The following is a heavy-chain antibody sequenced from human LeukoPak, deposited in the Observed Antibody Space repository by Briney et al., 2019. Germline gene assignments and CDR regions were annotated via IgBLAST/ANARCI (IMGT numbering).Heavy chain of an antibody. CDR2: MNPNSGNT. Sequence: ASVKVSCKASGYTFTSYDINWVRQATGQGLEWMGWMNPNSGNTGYAQKFQGRVTMTRNTSISTAYMELSSLRSEDTAVYYCARGHVVVVADTKGIDYWGQGTLVTVSS. D-gene: IGHD2-15*01. CDR1: GYTFTSYD. J-gene: IGHJ4*02. V-gene: IGHV1-8*01. CDR3: ARGHVVVVADTKGIDY.